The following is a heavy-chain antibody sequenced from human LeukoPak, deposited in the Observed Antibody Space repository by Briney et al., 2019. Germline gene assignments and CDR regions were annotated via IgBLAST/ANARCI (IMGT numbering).Heavy chain of an antibody. V-gene: IGHV3-23*01. CDR2: ISGSGGST. J-gene: IGHJ4*02. CDR3: AKDPRFVVVPAAIGY. Sequence: GGSLRLSCAASGFTFSSYAMSWVRQAPGKGLEWVSAISGSGGSTYYADSVKGRFTISRDNFKNTLYLQMNSLRAEDTAVYYCAKDPRFVVVPAAIGYWGQGTLVTVSS. D-gene: IGHD2-2*02. CDR1: GFTFSSYA.